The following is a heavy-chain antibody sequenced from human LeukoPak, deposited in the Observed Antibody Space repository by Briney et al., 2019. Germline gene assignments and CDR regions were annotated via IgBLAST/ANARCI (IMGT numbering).Heavy chain of an antibody. V-gene: IGHV1-69*13. CDR2: IIPIFGTA. CDR3: ARVTNYDFWSGYYTLHYYYMDV. CDR1: GGTFSSYA. Sequence: ASVKVSCKASGGTFSSYAISWVRQAPGQGLEWMGGIIPIFGTANYAQKFQGRVTITADESTSTAYMELSSLRSEDTAVYYCARVTNYDFWSGYYTLHYYYMDVWGKGTTVTVSS. J-gene: IGHJ6*03. D-gene: IGHD3-3*01.